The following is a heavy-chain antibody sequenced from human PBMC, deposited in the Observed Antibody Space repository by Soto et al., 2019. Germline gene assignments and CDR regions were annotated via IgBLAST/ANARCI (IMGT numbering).Heavy chain of an antibody. J-gene: IGHJ4*02. D-gene: IGHD5-12*01. Sequence: ASVKVSCKASGYTFTSYAIHWVRQAPGQRLEWMGWINAGNGNTKYSQKFQGRVIITRDASAGTAYMELRSLRSEDTAVYYCATPIVACYSGQGTLLTVFS. CDR3: ATPIVACY. CDR1: GYTFTSYA. V-gene: IGHV1-3*01. CDR2: INAGNGNT.